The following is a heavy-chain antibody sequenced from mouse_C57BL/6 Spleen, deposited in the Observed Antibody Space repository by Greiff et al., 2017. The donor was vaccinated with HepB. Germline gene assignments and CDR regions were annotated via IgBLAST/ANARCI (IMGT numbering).Heavy chain of an antibody. CDR3: ARGGTGPNYFDY. V-gene: IGHV1-80*01. D-gene: IGHD4-1*01. CDR2: IYPGDGDT. J-gene: IGHJ2*01. Sequence: QVQLKESGAELVKPGASVKISCKASGYAFSSYWMNWVKQRPGKGLEWIGQIYPGDGDTNYNGKFKGKATLTADKSSSTAYMQLSSLTSEDSAVYFCARGGTGPNYFDYWGQGTTLTVSS. CDR1: GYAFSSYW.